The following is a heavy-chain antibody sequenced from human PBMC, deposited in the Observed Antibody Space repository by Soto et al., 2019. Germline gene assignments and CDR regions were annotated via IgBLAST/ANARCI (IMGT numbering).Heavy chain of an antibody. Sequence: SVKVSCKASGGTFDNYAVSWVRQAPGQGLEWMGGIIPMFETVNYAQRFQGRLTIAADESTSTAYMELTSLTSADTAIYFCARGLRTGNYGVDVWGQGTTVTVSS. CDR3: ARGLRTGNYGVDV. D-gene: IGHD2-15*01. V-gene: IGHV1-69*13. CDR1: GGTFDNYA. CDR2: IIPMFETV. J-gene: IGHJ6*02.